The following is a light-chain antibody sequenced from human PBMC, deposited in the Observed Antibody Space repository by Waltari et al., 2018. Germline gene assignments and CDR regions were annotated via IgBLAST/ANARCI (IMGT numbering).Light chain of an antibody. CDR3: QTANSFPGN. V-gene: IGKV1-12*01. CDR2: AAS. Sequence: DIQMTQSPSSVSASVGYRFTITCRASQGMGSLLVWCQRKLGEAPTLLIYAASIMQSGVPSRFSGSGYGTDFTLTISSMQPEDCETYYCQTANSFPGNFGQGTRLDIK. CDR1: QGMGSL. J-gene: IGKJ5*01.